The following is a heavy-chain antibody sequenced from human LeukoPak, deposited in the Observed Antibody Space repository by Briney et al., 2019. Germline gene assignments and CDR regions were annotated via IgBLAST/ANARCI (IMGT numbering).Heavy chain of an antibody. J-gene: IGHJ4*02. CDR1: GFTFSSYA. D-gene: IGHD1-26*01. Sequence: GGSLRLSCAASGFTFSSYAMHWVRQAPGKGLEWVTVISYDGSNKYYADSVKGRFTISRDNSKNTLYLQMNSLRAEDTAVYYCARDLSSGSYSPIDYWGQGTLVTVSS. CDR2: ISYDGSNK. CDR3: ARDLSSGSYSPIDY. V-gene: IGHV3-30-3*01.